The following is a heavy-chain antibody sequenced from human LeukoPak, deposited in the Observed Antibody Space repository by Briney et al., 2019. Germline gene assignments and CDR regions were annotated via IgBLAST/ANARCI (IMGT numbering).Heavy chain of an antibody. CDR2: INHSGSS. J-gene: IGHJ3*02. CDR3: AREAGWTLVLRISGSAFDI. V-gene: IGHV4-34*01. D-gene: IGHD2-15*01. CDR1: GGSFSGYN. Sequence: SETLSLTCAVYGGSFSGYNWTWIRQPPGKGLEWIGEINHSGSSNYNPSLKSRVTISEDTSKNQFSLKLTSVTAADTAVYYCAREAGWTLVLRISGSAFDIWGQGTMVTVSS.